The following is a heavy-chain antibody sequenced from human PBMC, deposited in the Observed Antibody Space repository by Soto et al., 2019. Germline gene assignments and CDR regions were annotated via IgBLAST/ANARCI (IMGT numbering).Heavy chain of an antibody. CDR2: ISAHNGNT. D-gene: IGHD1-1*01. CDR3: ARGRYGDY. CDR1: GYTFTSYG. V-gene: IGHV1-18*01. Sequence: QVHLVPSGAEVKKPGASVKVSCKASGYTFTSYGITWVRQAPGQGLEWMGWISAHNGNTDYAQKLQGRVIVTRDTSTCTAYMELTSLRSDDTAVYYCARGRYGDYWGQGSLVTVSS. J-gene: IGHJ4*02.